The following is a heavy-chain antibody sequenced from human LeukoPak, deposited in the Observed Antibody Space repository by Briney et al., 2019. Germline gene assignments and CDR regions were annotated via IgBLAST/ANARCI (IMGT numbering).Heavy chain of an antibody. CDR3: ARMMDIVVVPAATPFDY. D-gene: IGHD2-2*03. J-gene: IGHJ4*02. CDR2: ISAYNGNT. V-gene: IGHV1-18*01. Sequence: GASVKVSCKASGYTFTSYGISWVRQAPGQGLEWMGWISAYNGNTNYAQKLQGRVTMTPDTSTSTAYMELRSLRSDDTAVYYCARMMDIVVVPAATPFDYWGQGTLVTVSS. CDR1: GYTFTSYG.